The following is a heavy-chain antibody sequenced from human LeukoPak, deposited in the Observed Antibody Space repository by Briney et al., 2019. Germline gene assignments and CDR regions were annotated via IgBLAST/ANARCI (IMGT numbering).Heavy chain of an antibody. V-gene: IGHV3-30*02. D-gene: IGHD3-3*01. Sequence: GGSLRLSCAASGFTFSSYGMHWVRQAPGKGREGVAFIRYDGSNKYYADSVKGRFTISRDNSKNTLYLQMNSLRAEDTAVYYCAKDHTLYYDFWSGYPSSEYYFDYWGQGTLVTVSS. CDR1: GFTFSSYG. CDR3: AKDHTLYYDFWSGYPSSEYYFDY. J-gene: IGHJ4*02. CDR2: IRYDGSNK.